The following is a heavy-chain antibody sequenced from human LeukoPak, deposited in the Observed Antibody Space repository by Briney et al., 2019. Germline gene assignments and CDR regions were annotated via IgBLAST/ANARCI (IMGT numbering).Heavy chain of an antibody. CDR3: ARGGGPDTAMNLDY. D-gene: IGHD5-18*01. CDR1: GFTFSRFA. V-gene: IGHV3-30*04. Sequence: GRSPRLSCAASGFTFSRFAMHWVRQAPDKGLEWVAVISYDGSNKYYADSVKGRFTISRDNSKNTVFLQMNSLRPEDTAVYYCARGGGPDTAMNLDYWGQGTLVTVSS. J-gene: IGHJ4*02. CDR2: ISYDGSNK.